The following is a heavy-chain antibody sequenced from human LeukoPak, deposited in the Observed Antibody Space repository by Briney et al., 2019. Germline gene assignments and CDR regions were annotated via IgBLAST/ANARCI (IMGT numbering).Heavy chain of an antibody. CDR1: GFTFSSYS. Sequence: PGGSLRLSCAASGFTFSSYSMNWVRQAPGKGLEWVSSIGSSSSYIYYADSVKGRFTISRDNAKNSLYLQMNSLRAEDTAVYYCARDVVVVVAATSYYYGMDVWGQGTTVTVSS. CDR2: IGSSSSYI. D-gene: IGHD2-15*01. CDR3: ARDVVVVVAATSYYYGMDV. J-gene: IGHJ6*02. V-gene: IGHV3-21*01.